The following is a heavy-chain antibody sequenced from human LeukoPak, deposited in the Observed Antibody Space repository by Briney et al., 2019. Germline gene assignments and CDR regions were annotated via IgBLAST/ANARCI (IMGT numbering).Heavy chain of an antibody. Sequence: GGSLRLSCAASGFTFSSYGMHWVRQAPGKGLEWVAVISYDGSNKYYADSVKGRFTISRDNSKNTLYLQMNSLRAEDTAVYYCAKDRGYCSGGSCYYFDYWGQGTLVTVSS. CDR2: ISYDGSNK. CDR3: AKDRGYCSGGSCYYFDY. D-gene: IGHD2-15*01. CDR1: GFTFSSYG. V-gene: IGHV3-30*18. J-gene: IGHJ4*02.